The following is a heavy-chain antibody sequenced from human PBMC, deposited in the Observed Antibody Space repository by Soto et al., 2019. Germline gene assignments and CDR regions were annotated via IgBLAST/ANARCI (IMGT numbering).Heavy chain of an antibody. CDR1: GGTFSSYA. CDR2: IIPIFGTA. V-gene: IGHV1-69*13. CDR3: ARNPIIEYSSSSGAFDI. Sequence: SVKVCCKASGGTFSSYAISWVRQAPGQGLEWMGGIIPIFGTANYAQKFQGRVTITADESTSTAYMELSSLRSEDTAVYYCARNPIIEYSSSSGAFDIWGQGTMFTVSS. J-gene: IGHJ3*02. D-gene: IGHD6-6*01.